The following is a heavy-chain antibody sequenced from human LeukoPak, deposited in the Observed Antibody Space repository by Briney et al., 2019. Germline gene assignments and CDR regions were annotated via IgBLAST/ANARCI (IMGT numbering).Heavy chain of an antibody. D-gene: IGHD4-23*01. CDR1: GFTFSSYW. CDR3: ARDGDTVLTRGYYYYMDV. J-gene: IGHJ6*03. CDR2: IKQDGSGK. V-gene: IGHV3-7*01. Sequence: GGSLRLSCAASGFTFSSYWMSWVRQAPGKGLEWVANIKQDGSGKYYVDSVKGRFTISRDNARNSLYLRMNSLRAEDTALYYCARDGDTVLTRGYYYYMDVWGKGTTVTVSS.